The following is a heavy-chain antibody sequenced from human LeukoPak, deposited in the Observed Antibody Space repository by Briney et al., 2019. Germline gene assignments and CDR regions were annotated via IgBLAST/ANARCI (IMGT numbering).Heavy chain of an antibody. J-gene: IGHJ3*02. Sequence: PSEALSLTCTVSGGSFSSYYWSWIRQPPGKGLEWIGYIYYSGSTDYNPSLKSRVTISVDTSKNQFSLKLSSVTAADTAVYYCARPMITFGGVIVIEGAFDIWGQGTMVTVSS. CDR2: IYYSGST. CDR1: GGSFSSYY. CDR3: ARPMITFGGVIVIEGAFDI. D-gene: IGHD3-16*02. V-gene: IGHV4-59*12.